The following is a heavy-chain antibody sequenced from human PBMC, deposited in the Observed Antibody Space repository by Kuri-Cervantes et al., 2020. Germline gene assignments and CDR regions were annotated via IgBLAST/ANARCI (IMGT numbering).Heavy chain of an antibody. Sequence: GGSLRLSCAASGFTFSSYWMSWVRQAPGKGLEWVANIKQDGSEKYYVDSVKGRFTISRGNAKNSLYLQMNSLRAEDTAVYYCARDGADCSSTSCYGKDYWGQGTLVTVSS. CDR2: IKQDGSEK. CDR3: ARDGADCSSTSCYGKDY. CDR1: GFTFSSYW. J-gene: IGHJ4*02. V-gene: IGHV3-7*01. D-gene: IGHD2-2*01.